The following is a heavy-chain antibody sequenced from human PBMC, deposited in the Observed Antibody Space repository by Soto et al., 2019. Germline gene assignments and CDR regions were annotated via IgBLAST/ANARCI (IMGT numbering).Heavy chain of an antibody. J-gene: IGHJ4*02. D-gene: IGHD1-26*01. CDR1: GFTFSSYG. V-gene: IGHV3-23*01. CDR3: AKDYGSGGSFWAY. Sequence: GGSLRLSCAASGFTFSSYGLTWVRQAPGKGLEWVSVISSSGSGTYYADSVKGRFTIFRDNSKNTLYLQMNSLRAEDTAVYYCAKDYGSGGSFWAYWGQGTLVTVSS. CDR2: ISSSGSGT.